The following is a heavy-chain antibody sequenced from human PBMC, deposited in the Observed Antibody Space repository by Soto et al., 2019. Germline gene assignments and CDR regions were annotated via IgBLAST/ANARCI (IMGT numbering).Heavy chain of an antibody. CDR2: IIPIFGTA. V-gene: IGHV1-69*05. J-gene: IGHJ6*03. CDR1: GGTFSSYA. D-gene: IGHD6-13*01. Sequence: ASVKVSCKASGGTFSSYAISWVRQAPGQGLEWMGGIIPIFGTANYAQKFQGWVTMTRDTSISTAYMELSRLRSDDTAVYYCARGGRYSSSWYPTKYYYYYYMDVWGKGTTVTVSS. CDR3: ARGGRYSSSWYPTKYYYYYYMDV.